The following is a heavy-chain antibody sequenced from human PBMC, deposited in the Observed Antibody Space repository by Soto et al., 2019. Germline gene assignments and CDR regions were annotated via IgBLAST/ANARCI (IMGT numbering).Heavy chain of an antibody. CDR3: AREVKYYGSGSYRLDY. CDR1: GYTFTSYG. V-gene: IGHV1-18*04. Sequence: ASVKVSCKVSGYTFTSYGISWVRQAPGQGLEWMGWISAYNGNTNYAQKLQGRVTMTTDTSTSTAYMELRSLRSDDTAVYYCAREVKYYGSGSYRLDYWGQGTLVTVSS. D-gene: IGHD3-10*01. J-gene: IGHJ4*02. CDR2: ISAYNGNT.